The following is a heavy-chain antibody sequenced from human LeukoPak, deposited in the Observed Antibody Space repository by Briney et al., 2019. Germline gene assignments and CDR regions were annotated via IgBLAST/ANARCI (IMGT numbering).Heavy chain of an antibody. J-gene: IGHJ4*02. V-gene: IGHV3-9*01. CDR2: INWNSGSI. D-gene: IGHD3-10*01. CDR1: GFTFDDFA. CDR3: ARGMRLVRGLMFDY. Sequence: GGSLRLSCAASGFTFDDFAMHWVRQAPGKGLEWVSGINWNSGSIGYVDSVKGRFTISRDNAKNSLYLQMNSLRAEDTAVYYCARGMRLVRGLMFDYWGQGTLVTVSS.